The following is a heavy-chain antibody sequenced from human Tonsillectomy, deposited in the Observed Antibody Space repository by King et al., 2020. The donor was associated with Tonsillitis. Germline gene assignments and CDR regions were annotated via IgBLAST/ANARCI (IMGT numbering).Heavy chain of an antibody. CDR3: VTFWSGYFDY. D-gene: IGHD3-3*01. J-gene: IGHJ4*02. Sequence: VQLVESGGGLVHQPGGSLRLSCAASGFTFSIYWMSWVRQAPGKGLEWVANIRQDGSDKYYVDSVKGRFTISKDNAKNSLYLQMNSLRAEDTAVYYCVTFWSGYFDYWGQGTLVTVSS. CDR2: IRQDGSDK. CDR1: GFTFSIYW. V-gene: IGHV3-7*01.